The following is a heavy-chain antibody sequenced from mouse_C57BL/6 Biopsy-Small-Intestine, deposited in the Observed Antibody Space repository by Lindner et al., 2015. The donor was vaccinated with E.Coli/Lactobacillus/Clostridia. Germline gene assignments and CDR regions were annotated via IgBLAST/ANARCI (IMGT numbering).Heavy chain of an antibody. CDR2: IYPRDGST. CDR3: ARSRDGYPFAY. CDR1: GYTFTSYD. J-gene: IGHJ3*01. V-gene: IGHV1-85*01. D-gene: IGHD2-3*01. Sequence: VQLQESGPELVKPGASVKLSCKASGYTFTSYDINWVKQRPGQGLEWIGWIYPRDGSTKYNEKFKGKATLTVDTSSSTAYMDPHSLTSEDSAVYFCARSRDGYPFAYWGQGTLVTVSA.